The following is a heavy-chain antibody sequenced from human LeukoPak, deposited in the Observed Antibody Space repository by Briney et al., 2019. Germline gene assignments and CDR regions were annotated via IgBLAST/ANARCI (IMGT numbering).Heavy chain of an antibody. CDR2: INWNGGST. J-gene: IGHJ4*02. CDR3: ARASLGHDILAPSAY. Sequence: GGSLRLSCAVSGFTFDDYGMSWVRQAPGKGLEWVSGINWNGGSTGYADSVKGRFTISRDNAKNSLYLQMNSLRAEDTALYYCARASLGHDILAPSAYWGQGTLVTVSS. CDR1: GFTFDDYG. V-gene: IGHV3-20*04. D-gene: IGHD3-9*01.